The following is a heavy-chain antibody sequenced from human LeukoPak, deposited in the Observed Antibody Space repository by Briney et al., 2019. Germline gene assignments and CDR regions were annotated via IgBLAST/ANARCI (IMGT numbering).Heavy chain of an antibody. CDR1: GFTFSDYH. D-gene: IGHD1-7*01. V-gene: IGHV3-11*01. CDR2: ISGSGKTT. Sequence: GGSLRLSCAASGFTFSDYHMNWIRQAPGKGLEWLSYISGSGKTTHYADSVKGRFTISRDNAKNSLYLQMNSLRAEDTAVYYCARWRGENYWVDYFDYWGQGTLVTVSS. CDR3: ARWRGENYWVDYFDY. J-gene: IGHJ4*02.